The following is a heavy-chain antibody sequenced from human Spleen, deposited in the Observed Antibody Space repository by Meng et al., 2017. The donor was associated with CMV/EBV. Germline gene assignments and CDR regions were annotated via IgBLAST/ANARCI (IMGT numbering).Heavy chain of an antibody. CDR1: GFPFRNYG. CDR3: AKDAAGEDWYFDL. D-gene: IGHD7-27*01. J-gene: IGHJ2*01. Sequence: GESLKISCAASGFPFRNYGMHWVRQAPGKGLEWVAFIRYDGSDKYYADSVKGRFTISRDNSRKTLYLQVDSPRREDTAVYYCAKDAAGEDWYFDLWGRGTLVTVSS. V-gene: IGHV3-30*02. CDR2: IRYDGSDK.